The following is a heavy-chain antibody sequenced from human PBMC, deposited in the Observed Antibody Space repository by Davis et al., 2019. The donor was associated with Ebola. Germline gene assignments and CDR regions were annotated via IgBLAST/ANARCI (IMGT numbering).Heavy chain of an antibody. D-gene: IGHD4-23*01. CDR1: GYTFTSYY. CDR3: AGDYGGQVNWFDP. Sequence: AASVKVSCKASGYTFTSYYMHWVRQAPGQGIEWMGIINPSGDSTSYAQTFQGRLNVTRDTSTSTVYMELTSLTSDDTAVYYCAGDYGGQVNWFDPWGQGTLVTVSS. J-gene: IGHJ5*02. V-gene: IGHV1-46*01. CDR2: INPSGDST.